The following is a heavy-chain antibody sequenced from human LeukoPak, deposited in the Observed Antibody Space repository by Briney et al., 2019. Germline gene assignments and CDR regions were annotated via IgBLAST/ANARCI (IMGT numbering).Heavy chain of an antibody. D-gene: IGHD1-14*01. Sequence: PGGSLRLSCAASGFTFRSHAMSWVRQAPAKGLEWVSTITSISNTYYPDSVKGRFTISRDNSRDTLYLQMNTLRAEDTAIYYCAHRTAFDSWGQGTLVTVSS. J-gene: IGHJ4*02. CDR1: GFTFRSHA. V-gene: IGHV3-23*01. CDR2: ITSISNT. CDR3: AHRTAFDS.